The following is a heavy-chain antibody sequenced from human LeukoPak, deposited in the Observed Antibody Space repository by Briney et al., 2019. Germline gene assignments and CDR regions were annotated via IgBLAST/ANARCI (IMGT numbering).Heavy chain of an antibody. J-gene: IGHJ4*02. CDR2: VSRSGGAT. V-gene: IGHV3-23*01. CDR3: AKEYCSNSVCHSLDY. D-gene: IGHD2-8*01. Sequence: GGSLRLSCAASGFSFTSYAMSWVRQAQGKGLEWVSAVSRSGGATYYADSVKGRFTFSRDNSKNTLYLQMNSLRAEDTAVYYCAKEYCSNSVCHSLDYWGQGTLVTVSS. CDR1: GFSFTSYA.